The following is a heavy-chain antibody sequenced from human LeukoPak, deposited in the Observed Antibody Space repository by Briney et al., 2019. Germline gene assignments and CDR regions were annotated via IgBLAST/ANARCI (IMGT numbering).Heavy chain of an antibody. CDR1: GYSFTSYW. CDR3: ARTYYYDSSGYYEGYYFDY. Sequence: GESLKISCKDSGYSFTSYWICWVRQLPAKGVEWMGIIYPGDSDTRYSPSFQGQVTISADKSISAAYLQWSSLKASDTAIYYCARTYYYDSSGYYEGYYFDYWGQGTLVTVSS. V-gene: IGHV5-51*01. CDR2: IYPGDSDT. J-gene: IGHJ4*02. D-gene: IGHD3-22*01.